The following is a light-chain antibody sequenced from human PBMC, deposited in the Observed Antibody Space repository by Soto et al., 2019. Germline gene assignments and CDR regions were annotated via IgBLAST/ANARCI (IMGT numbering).Light chain of an antibody. J-gene: IGLJ2*01. CDR1: SSNIGNNY. CDR2: DNI. V-gene: IGLV1-51*01. CDR3: GTWDSSLSAEV. Sequence: QAVVTQPPSVSAAPGQRVTISCSGSSSNIGNNYVSWYQQLPGTAPKLLIYDNIKRPSGIPDRFSGSKSGTSATLGITGLQTGDDADYYCGTWDSSLSAEVFGGGTKLTVL.